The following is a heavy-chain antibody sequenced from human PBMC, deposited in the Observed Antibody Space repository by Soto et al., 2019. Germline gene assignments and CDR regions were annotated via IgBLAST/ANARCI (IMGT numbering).Heavy chain of an antibody. CDR1: GYTFTSYG. V-gene: IGHV1-18*01. Sequence: ASVKVSCKASGYTFTSYGISWVRQAPGQGLEWMGWISAYNGNTNNAQKLQGRVTMTTDTSTSTAYMELRSLRSDDTAVYYCARFYCGGDCSTYYYYYYYGMDVWGQGTTVTVSS. J-gene: IGHJ6*02. D-gene: IGHD2-21*02. CDR3: ARFYCGGDCSTYYYYYYYGMDV. CDR2: ISAYNGNT.